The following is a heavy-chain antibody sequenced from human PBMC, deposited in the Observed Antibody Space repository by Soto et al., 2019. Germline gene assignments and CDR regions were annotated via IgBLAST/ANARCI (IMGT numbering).Heavy chain of an antibody. CDR1: GYTFTSYG. CDR2: ISAYNGNT. J-gene: IGHJ6*02. V-gene: IGHV1-18*01. CDR3: ARDQVGATGSGHYYYGMDV. D-gene: IGHD1-26*01. Sequence: VASVKVSCKASGYTFTSYGISWVRQAPGQGLEWMGWISAYNGNTNYAQKLQGRVTMTTDTSTSTAYMELRSLRSDDTAVYYCARDQVGATGSGHYYYGMDVWGQGTTVTVSS.